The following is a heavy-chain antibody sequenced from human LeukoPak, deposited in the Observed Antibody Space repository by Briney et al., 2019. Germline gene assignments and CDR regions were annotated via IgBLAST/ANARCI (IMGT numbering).Heavy chain of an antibody. CDR2: ISSSTRTI. Sequence: PGGSLRLSCAASGFTFSSYWMHWVRQAPGKGLEWVSYISSSTRTIYYADSVKGRFTISRDNAKNSVYLQMNSLRDEDTAVYYCARDLRDYVFDYWGQGTLVTVSS. CDR1: GFTFSSYW. CDR3: ARDLRDYVFDY. V-gene: IGHV3-48*02. J-gene: IGHJ4*02. D-gene: IGHD4-17*01.